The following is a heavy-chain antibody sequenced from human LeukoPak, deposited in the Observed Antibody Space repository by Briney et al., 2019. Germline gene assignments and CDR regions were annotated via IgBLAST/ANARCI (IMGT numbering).Heavy chain of an antibody. V-gene: IGHV3-23*01. Sequence: PGGSLRLSCVASGLRFRSYAMNWVRQAPGKGLEWVSAISGSGGSTYYADSVKGRFTISRDNSKNTLYLQMNSLRAEDTAVYYCAKVRDYYGSGSYYKYYYYYGMDVWGQGTTVTVSS. CDR2: ISGSGGST. D-gene: IGHD3-10*01. J-gene: IGHJ6*02. CDR1: GLRFRSYA. CDR3: AKVRDYYGSGSYYKYYYYYGMDV.